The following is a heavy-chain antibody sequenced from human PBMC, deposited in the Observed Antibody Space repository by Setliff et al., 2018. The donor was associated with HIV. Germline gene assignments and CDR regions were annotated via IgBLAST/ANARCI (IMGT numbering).Heavy chain of an antibody. CDR3: ARGGPTVAYAVDV. CDR1: GGSFSGHS. J-gene: IGHJ6*02. Sequence: SETLSLTCAVYGGSFSGHSWTWIRQPPGKGLEWIGEINRSGSANYNRSLKSRVTISLDTSRTHFSLKVNSVTAADTAIYFCARGGPTVAYAVDVWGQGATVTVSS. CDR2: INRSGSA. D-gene: IGHD4-17*01. V-gene: IGHV4-34*01.